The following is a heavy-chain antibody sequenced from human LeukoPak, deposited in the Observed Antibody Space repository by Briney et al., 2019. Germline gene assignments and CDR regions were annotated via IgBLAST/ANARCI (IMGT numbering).Heavy chain of an antibody. CDR1: GYTFTSYG. J-gene: IGHJ4*02. CDR3: ARGVGDYYDSSGYYHVGYYFDY. V-gene: IGHV1-18*01. CDR2: ISAYNGNT. D-gene: IGHD3-22*01. Sequence: ASVKVSCKASGYTFTSYGISWVRQAPGQGPEWMGWISAYNGNTNYAQKLQGRVTMTTDTSTSTAYMELRSLRSDDTAVYYCARGVGDYYDSSGYYHVGYYFDYWGQGTLVTVSS.